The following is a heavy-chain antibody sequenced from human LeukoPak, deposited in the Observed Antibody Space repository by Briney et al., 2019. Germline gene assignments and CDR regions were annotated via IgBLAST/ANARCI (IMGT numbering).Heavy chain of an antibody. Sequence: PGGSLRLSCVGSGFTFSSFGRHWVRQAPGKGLERVPFIRFDGSEEFYADSVKGRFTISRDNDKNTVYLQMNSLRVEDTAVYYCARDRAFDIWGQGTMVTVSS. CDR1: GFTFSSFG. J-gene: IGHJ3*02. CDR2: IRFDGSEE. V-gene: IGHV3-30*02. CDR3: ARDRAFDI.